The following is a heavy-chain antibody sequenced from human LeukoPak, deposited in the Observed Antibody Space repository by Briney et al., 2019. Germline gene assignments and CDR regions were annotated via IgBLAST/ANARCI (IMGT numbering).Heavy chain of an antibody. J-gene: IGHJ6*02. CDR2: INPNSGGT. CDR1: GYTFTGYY. Sequence: ASVKVSCKASGYTFTGYYMHWVRQAPGQGLEWMGRINPNSGGTNYAQKFQGRVTMTRDTSISTAYMELSRLRSDDTAVYYCARALSGPLLYYYYYGMDVWGQGTTVTVSS. CDR3: ARALSGPLLYYYYYGMDV. D-gene: IGHD7-27*01. V-gene: IGHV1-2*06.